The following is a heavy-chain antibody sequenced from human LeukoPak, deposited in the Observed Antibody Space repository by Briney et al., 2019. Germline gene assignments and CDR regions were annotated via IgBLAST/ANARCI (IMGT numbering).Heavy chain of an antibody. J-gene: IGHJ4*02. Sequence: TLSLTCPVSGGSISSGGYCWSWIRQHPGKGLEWIGYIYYSGSTYYNPSLKSRVTISVDTSKNQFSLKLSSVTAADTAVYYCASSTAMVLKFDYWGQGTLVTVSS. CDR3: ASSTAMVLKFDY. D-gene: IGHD5-18*01. V-gene: IGHV4-31*03. CDR2: IYYSGST. CDR1: GGSISSGGYC.